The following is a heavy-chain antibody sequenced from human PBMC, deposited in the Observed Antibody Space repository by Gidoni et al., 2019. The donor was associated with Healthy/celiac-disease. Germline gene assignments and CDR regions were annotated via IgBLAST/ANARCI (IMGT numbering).Heavy chain of an antibody. CDR3: TRHAQGFVVVPGDAFDI. V-gene: IGHV3-73*02. Sequence: EVQLVESGGGLVQPGGSLNLSCAASGFTFSGSALHWVRQASGKGSGWVGRIRSKANSYATAYAASVKGRFTISRDDSKNTAYLQMNSLKTEDTAVYYCTRHAQGFVVVPGDAFDIWGQGTMVTVSS. D-gene: IGHD2-2*01. CDR1: GFTFSGSA. CDR2: IRSKANSYAT. J-gene: IGHJ3*02.